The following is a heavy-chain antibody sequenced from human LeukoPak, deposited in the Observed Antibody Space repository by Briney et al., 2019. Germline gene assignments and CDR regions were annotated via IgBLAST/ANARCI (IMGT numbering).Heavy chain of an antibody. D-gene: IGHD2-2*01. V-gene: IGHV3-53*01. J-gene: IGHJ6*02. CDR2: IYSGGST. Sequence: PGGSLRLSCAASGFTVSSNYMSWVRQAPGKGLEWVSVIYSGGSTYYADSVKGRFTISRDNSKNTLYPQMNSLGAEDTAVYYCASLPAALNYYYGMDVWGQGTTVTVSS. CDR1: GFTVSSNY. CDR3: ASLPAALNYYYGMDV.